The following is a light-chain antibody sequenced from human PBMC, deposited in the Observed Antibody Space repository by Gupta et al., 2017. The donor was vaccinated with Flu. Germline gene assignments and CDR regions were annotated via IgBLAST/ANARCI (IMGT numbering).Light chain of an antibody. J-gene: IGLJ2*01. CDR2: YNS. Sequence: QSVLTQPPSVSGAPGPRVTIYCPGSNSNIGAGYDVHWYQQLPGTAPKLLIYYNSNRPSGVPDRFTGSWSGASASLAITGLQAEDEADYYCQSYDSSLSVVVFGGGTKLTVL. CDR3: QSYDSSLSVVV. CDR1: NSNIGAGYD. V-gene: IGLV1-40*01.